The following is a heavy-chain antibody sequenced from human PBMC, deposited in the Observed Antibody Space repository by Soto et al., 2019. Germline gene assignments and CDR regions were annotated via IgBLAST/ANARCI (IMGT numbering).Heavy chain of an antibody. CDR1: GGSISSGGYY. D-gene: IGHD2-2*01. V-gene: IGHV4-31*03. CDR2: IYYSGST. CDR3: ARFTTTPLNFDY. Sequence: QVQLQESGPGLVKPSQTLSLTCTVSGGSISSGGYYWSWIRQHPGKGLEWIGYIYYSGSTYYNPSLTSRVTISVDTSKNQFPLKLSSVPAADTAVYSSARFTTTPLNFDYWAQGTLLTVSS. J-gene: IGHJ4*02.